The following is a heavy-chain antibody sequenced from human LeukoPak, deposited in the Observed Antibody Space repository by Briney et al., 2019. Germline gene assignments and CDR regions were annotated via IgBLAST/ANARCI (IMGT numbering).Heavy chain of an antibody. Sequence: GGSLRLSCAASGFTFSSYAMSWVRQAPGKGLEWVSAISGSGGSTYYADSVKGRFTISRDNAKNSLYLQMNSLRAEDTALYYCAKESSSSYVDYWGQGTLVTVSS. D-gene: IGHD6-13*01. V-gene: IGHV3-23*01. CDR1: GFTFSSYA. CDR3: AKESSSSYVDY. CDR2: ISGSGGST. J-gene: IGHJ4*02.